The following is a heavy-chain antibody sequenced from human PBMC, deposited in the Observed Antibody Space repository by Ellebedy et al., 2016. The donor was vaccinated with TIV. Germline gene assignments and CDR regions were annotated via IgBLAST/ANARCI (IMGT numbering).Heavy chain of an antibody. V-gene: IGHV3-7*01. D-gene: IGHD1-26*01. CDR2: IKQDGSEK. Sequence: GEYLKISCAASGFAFSNYWMNWVLQVPGKGLGWVANIKQDGSEKYYVDSVRGRFTISRDNAKNSLYLQMNSLRDEDTARYYCAFNREGHYWGQGTLVTVSS. CDR1: GFAFSNYW. J-gene: IGHJ4*02. CDR3: AFNREGHY.